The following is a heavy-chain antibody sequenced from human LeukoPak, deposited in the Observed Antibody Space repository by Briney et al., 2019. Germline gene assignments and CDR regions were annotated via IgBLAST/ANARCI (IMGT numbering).Heavy chain of an antibody. V-gene: IGHV3-21*01. D-gene: IGHD3-22*01. CDR3: AKDRPIVVLITTDFDY. CDR2: ISSYSYI. J-gene: IGHJ4*02. Sequence: KPGGSLRLSCAASGFTFSGYSMNWVRQAPGKGLEWVSSISSYSYIYYADSVKGRFTISRDNAKNSLYLQMNSLRAEDTAVYYCAKDRPIVVLITTDFDYWGQGTLVTVSS. CDR1: GFTFSGYS.